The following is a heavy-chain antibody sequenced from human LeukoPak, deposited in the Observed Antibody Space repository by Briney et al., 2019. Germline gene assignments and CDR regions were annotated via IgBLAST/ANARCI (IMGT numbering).Heavy chain of an antibody. Sequence: GGSLRLSCAASGFPFNSFWMHWVRQAPGRGLVWVSDMNEYSTTIRYADSVKGRFTISRDNAKSILYLQMDNLRAEDTAMYFCARGGVNPVDHWGQGTLVTVSS. D-gene: IGHD1-14*01. J-gene: IGHJ4*02. V-gene: IGHV3-74*01. CDR1: GFPFNSFW. CDR2: MNEYSTTI. CDR3: ARGGVNPVDH.